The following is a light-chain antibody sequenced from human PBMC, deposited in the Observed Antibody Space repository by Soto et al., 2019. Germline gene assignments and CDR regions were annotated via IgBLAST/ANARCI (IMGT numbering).Light chain of an antibody. CDR2: EVS. CDR1: SSDVGSYNL. Sequence: QSALTQPASVSGSPGQSITISCTGTSSDVGSYNLVSWYQQHPGKAPKLMIYEVSKRPSGVSNRFSGSKSGNTASLTISGLQAEDEADYHCCSYAGSSTHVVLGGWTKVTVL. J-gene: IGLJ2*01. CDR3: CSYAGSSTHVV. V-gene: IGLV2-23*02.